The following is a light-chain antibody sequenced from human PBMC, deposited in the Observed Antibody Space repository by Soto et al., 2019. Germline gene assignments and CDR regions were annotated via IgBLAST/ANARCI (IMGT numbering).Light chain of an antibody. CDR3: MQTRQMHRT. CDR2: LGS. Sequence: DIVMTQSPLSLPVTPGEPASISCRSSESLMYDNGYVFLDWYLQKPGQPPQLLIYLGSNRASGVPERFSGSVSGTNFTLKISRVEAEDVGVYYCMQTRQMHRTFGGGTTVAIK. J-gene: IGKJ4*01. V-gene: IGKV2-28*01. CDR1: ESLMYDNGYVF.